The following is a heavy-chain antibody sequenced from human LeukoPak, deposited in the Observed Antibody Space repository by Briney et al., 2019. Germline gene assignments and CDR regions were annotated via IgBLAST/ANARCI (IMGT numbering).Heavy chain of an antibody. CDR3: VKGRRNKSNPPGIYY. J-gene: IGHJ4*02. D-gene: IGHD6-13*01. V-gene: IGHV3-64D*09. Sequence: PGGSLRLSCSASGFTFTSYAMHWVRQAPGKGLEYVSAISSVGGRTFYAESVKGRFTISRDNSKNTLYLHMSSLRAEDTPVYYCVKGRRNKSNPPGIYYWGEVALVTVSP. CDR2: ISSVGGRT. CDR1: GFTFTSYA.